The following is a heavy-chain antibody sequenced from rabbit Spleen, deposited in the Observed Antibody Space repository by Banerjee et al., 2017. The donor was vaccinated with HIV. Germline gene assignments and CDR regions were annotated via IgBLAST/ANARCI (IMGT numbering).Heavy chain of an antibody. CDR3: AKGTTSDGDGWDL. CDR2: IYAGSSGET. V-gene: IGHV1S40*01. J-gene: IGHJ4*01. CDR1: GFSFSNSYY. D-gene: IGHD6-1*01. Sequence: QSLEESGGDLVKPGASLTLSCTASGFSFSNSYYICWVRQAPGKGLEWIACIYAGSSGETYYASWAKGRFTISKTSSTSVTLQMTSLTAADTATYFCAKGTTSDGDGWDLWGPGTLVTVS.